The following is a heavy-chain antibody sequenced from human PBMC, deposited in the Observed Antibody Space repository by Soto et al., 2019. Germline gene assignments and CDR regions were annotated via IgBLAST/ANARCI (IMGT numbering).Heavy chain of an antibody. V-gene: IGHV1-2*02. J-gene: IGHJ6*02. Sequence: ASVKVSCKASGYTFTGYYMHWVRQAPGQGLEWMGWINPNSGGTNYAQKFQGRVTMTRDTSISTAYMELSRLRSNDTAVYYCARVLRYDSHSMDVWGQGTTVTVYS. D-gene: IGHD3-22*01. CDR2: INPNSGGT. CDR1: GYTFTGYY. CDR3: ARVLRYDSHSMDV.